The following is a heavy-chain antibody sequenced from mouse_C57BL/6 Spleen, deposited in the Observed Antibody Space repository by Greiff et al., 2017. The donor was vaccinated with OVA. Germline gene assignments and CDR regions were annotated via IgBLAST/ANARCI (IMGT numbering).Heavy chain of an antibody. Sequence: QVHVKQSGAELARPGASVKMSCKASGYTFTSYTMHWVKQRPGQGLEWIGYINPSSGYTKYNQKFKDKATLTADKSSSTAYMQLSSLTSEDSAVYYCARDYGSRRYFDYWGQGTTLTVSS. CDR3: ARDYGSRRYFDY. V-gene: IGHV1-4*01. J-gene: IGHJ2*01. CDR2: INPSSGYT. CDR1: GYTFTSYT. D-gene: IGHD1-1*01.